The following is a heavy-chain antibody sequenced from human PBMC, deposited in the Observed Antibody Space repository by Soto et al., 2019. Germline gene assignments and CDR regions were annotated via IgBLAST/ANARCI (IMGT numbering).Heavy chain of an antibody. D-gene: IGHD1-26*01. CDR1: GFIFENFG. CDR2: ISGSGFKK. Sequence: GGSLRLSCAASGFIFENFGMSWVRQAPGKGLEWISSISGSGFKKYYADSVKGRFTISRDNSKSTVYLELNNLSTEDTAVYHCAKNQGVELVPLATVDWFDPWGQGSVVTVS. V-gene: IGHV3-23*01. CDR3: AKNQGVELVPLATVDWFDP. J-gene: IGHJ5*02.